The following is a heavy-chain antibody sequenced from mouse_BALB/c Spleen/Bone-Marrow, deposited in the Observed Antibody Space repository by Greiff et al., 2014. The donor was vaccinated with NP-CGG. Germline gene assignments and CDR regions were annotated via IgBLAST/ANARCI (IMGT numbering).Heavy chain of an antibody. CDR2: IYPGDGDT. CDR3: ASQGNYGSFDY. Sequence: QVQLQQSGAELARPGASVKLSCKASGYTFTSYWMQWVKQRPGQGLEWIGAIYPGDGDTRYTQKFKGKATLTADKSSSTAYMQXXXXXSEDSAVYYCASQGNYGSFDYWGQGTTLTVSS. CDR1: GYTFTSYW. J-gene: IGHJ2*01. D-gene: IGHD1-1*02. V-gene: IGHV1-87*01.